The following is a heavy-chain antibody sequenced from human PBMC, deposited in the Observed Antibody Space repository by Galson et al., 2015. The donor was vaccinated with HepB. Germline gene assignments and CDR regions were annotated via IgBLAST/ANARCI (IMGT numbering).Heavy chain of an antibody. CDR2: IRSKAYGGTT. J-gene: IGHJ4*02. Sequence: SLRLSCAASGFTFGDYAMSWVRQAPGKGLEWVGFIRSKAYGGTTEYAASVKGRFTISRDDSKSIAYLQMNSLKTEDTAVYYCTEGSYYEGYWGQGTLVTVSS. V-gene: IGHV3-49*04. CDR3: TEGSYYEGY. CDR1: GFTFGDYA. D-gene: IGHD1-26*01.